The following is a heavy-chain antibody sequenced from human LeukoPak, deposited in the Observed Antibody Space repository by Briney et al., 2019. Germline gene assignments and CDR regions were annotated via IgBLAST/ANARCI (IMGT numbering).Heavy chain of an antibody. Sequence: QPGESLILSCAASGFTFSSYGMSWVRQAPGKGLEWVSSISGSGGTTYYADSVKGRFTISRDNSKNTLYLQMNSLRADDTAVYSCAKDPPTVMANAFHIWGQGTMVTVS. V-gene: IGHV3-23*01. CDR2: ISGSGGTT. J-gene: IGHJ3*02. D-gene: IGHD5-18*01. CDR1: GFTFSSYG. CDR3: AKDPPTVMANAFHI.